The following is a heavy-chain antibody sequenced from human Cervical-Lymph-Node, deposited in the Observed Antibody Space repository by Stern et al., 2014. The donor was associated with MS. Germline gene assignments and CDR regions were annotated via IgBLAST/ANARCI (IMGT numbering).Heavy chain of an antibody. J-gene: IGHJ4*02. CDR2: IWYDGSNK. CDR1: GFTFSSYG. V-gene: IGHV3-33*01. D-gene: IGHD5-18*01. CDR3: ARDGLWIQLWPYFDY. Sequence: DQLVESGGGVVQPGRSLRLSCAASGFTFSSYGMHWVRQAPGKGLEWVAGIWYDGSNKYYADSVKGRFTISRDNSKNTLYLQMNSLRAEDTAVYYCARDGLWIQLWPYFDYWGQGTLVTVSS.